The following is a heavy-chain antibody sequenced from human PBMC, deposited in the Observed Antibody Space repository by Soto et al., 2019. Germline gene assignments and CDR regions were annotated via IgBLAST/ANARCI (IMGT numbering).Heavy chain of an antibody. CDR1: GGSLSSYY. CDR2: IYYSGST. D-gene: IGHD3-3*01. J-gene: IGHJ5*02. CDR3: ARRLIGSGYYPLGENWFDP. Sequence: PSETLSLTCTVSGGSLSSYYWSWIRQPPGKGLEWIGYIYYSGSTNYNPSLKSRVTISVDTSKNQFSLKLSSVTAADTAVYYCARRLIGSGYYPLGENWFDPWGQGTLVTVSS. V-gene: IGHV4-59*01.